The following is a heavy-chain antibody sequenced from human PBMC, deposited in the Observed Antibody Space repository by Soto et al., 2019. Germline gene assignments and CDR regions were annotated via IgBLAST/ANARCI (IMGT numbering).Heavy chain of an antibody. CDR3: AGDHGYYYDSSGYFDS. CDR2: ISAYNGNT. Sequence: ASVKVSCKASGYTFTSYGISWVRQAPGQGLEWMGWISAYNGNTNYAQKLQGRVTMTTDTSTSTAYMDLRSLRSDDTAVYYCAGDHGYYYDSSGYFDSWGQGPRVPVSS. CDR1: GYTFTSYG. V-gene: IGHV1-18*01. J-gene: IGHJ4*02. D-gene: IGHD3-22*01.